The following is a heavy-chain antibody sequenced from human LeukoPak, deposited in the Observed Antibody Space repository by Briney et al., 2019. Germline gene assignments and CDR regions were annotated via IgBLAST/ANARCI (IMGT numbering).Heavy chain of an antibody. D-gene: IGHD3-10*01. CDR3: ARAADSESSYRSSKY. Sequence: GRSLRLSCTASGFSVKSYAMFWIRQAPGKGLEWAAAISDTGANTNYAESVKGRFIISRDDSTGALYLQMHGLRLEDTVMYYCARAADSESSYRSSKYWGQGTLVSVSS. J-gene: IGHJ4*02. V-gene: IGHV3-30*04. CDR2: ISDTGANT. CDR1: GFSVKSYA.